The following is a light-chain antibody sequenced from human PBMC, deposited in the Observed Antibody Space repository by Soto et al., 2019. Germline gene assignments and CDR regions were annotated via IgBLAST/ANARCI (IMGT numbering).Light chain of an antibody. CDR3: MQALQISIT. J-gene: IGKJ5*01. CDR2: LGS. Sequence: DIVMTQSPLCLPVTPGEPASISCRSSQSLLHSNGYNYLDWYLQKPGQSPQLLIYLGSNRASGVPDRFSGSGSGTDFTLKISRVEAEDVGVYYCMQALQISITFGQGTRLEIK. CDR1: QSLLHSNGYNY. V-gene: IGKV2-28*01.